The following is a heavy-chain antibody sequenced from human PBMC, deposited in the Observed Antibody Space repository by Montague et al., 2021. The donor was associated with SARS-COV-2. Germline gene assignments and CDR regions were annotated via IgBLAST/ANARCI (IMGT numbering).Heavy chain of an antibody. Sequence: SETLSLTCTVSGGSISSYYWSWIRQPLGKGLEWMGYIYYSGSTNYNPSLKSRVTISVDTSKNQFSLKLSSVTAADTAVYSCARVVGDYDFWSGQYYYYYYMDVWGKGTTVTVSS. CDR2: IYYSGST. J-gene: IGHJ6*03. D-gene: IGHD3-3*01. CDR1: GGSISSYY. CDR3: ARVVGDYDFWSGQYYYYYYMDV. V-gene: IGHV4-59*01.